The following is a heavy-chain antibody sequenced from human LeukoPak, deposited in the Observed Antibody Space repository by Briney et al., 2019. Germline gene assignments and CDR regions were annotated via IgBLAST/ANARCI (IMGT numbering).Heavy chain of an antibody. Sequence: PGGSLRLSCAASGFTFSSYAMSWVRQAPGKGLEWVSAISGSGGSTYYADSVKGRLTISRDNSKNTLYLQMNTLRAEDTAVYYCARLTGSYYFDYWGQGTLVTVSS. V-gene: IGHV3-23*01. D-gene: IGHD3-9*01. J-gene: IGHJ4*02. CDR3: ARLTGSYYFDY. CDR1: GFTFSSYA. CDR2: ISGSGGST.